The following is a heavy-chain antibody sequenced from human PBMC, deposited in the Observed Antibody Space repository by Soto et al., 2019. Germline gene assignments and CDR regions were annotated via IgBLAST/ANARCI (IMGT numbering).Heavy chain of an antibody. D-gene: IGHD6-6*01. Sequence: ASVKVSCKASGYTFTSYDMNWVRQAAGQGLEWMGWMNPNSGNTGYAQKFQGRVTMTRNTSISTAYMELSSLRSEDKAVYYCASAESPSSVGSLLYHYYYHYGMDVWGQGTTVTVSS. CDR2: MNPNSGNT. J-gene: IGHJ6*02. CDR3: ASAESPSSVGSLLYHYYYHYGMDV. CDR1: GYTFTSYD. V-gene: IGHV1-8*01.